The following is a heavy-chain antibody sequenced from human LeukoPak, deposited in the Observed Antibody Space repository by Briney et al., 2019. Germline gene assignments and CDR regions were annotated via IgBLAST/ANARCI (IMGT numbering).Heavy chain of an antibody. V-gene: IGHV3-11*01. J-gene: IGHJ3*02. CDR2: ISSSGSTI. CDR3: AREYTLSGSYYLAPLGAFDI. D-gene: IGHD1-26*01. CDR1: GFTFSDYY. Sequence: GGSLRLSCAASGFTFSDYYMSWIRQAPGKGLEWVSYISSSGSTIYYADSVKGRFTISRDNAKNSLYLQMNSLRAEDTAVYYCAREYTLSGSYYLAPLGAFDIWGQGTMVTVSS.